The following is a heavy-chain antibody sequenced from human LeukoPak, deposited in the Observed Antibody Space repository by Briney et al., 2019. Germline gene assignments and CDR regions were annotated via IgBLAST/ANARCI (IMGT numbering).Heavy chain of an antibody. J-gene: IGHJ4*02. CDR2: ISWNSGSI. V-gene: IGHV3-9*01. CDR3: AKDRDYYDSGGYFDY. Sequence: GGSLRLSCAASGFTFDDYAMHWVRQAPGKGLEWVSGISWNSGSIGYADSVKGRFTISRDNAKNSLYLQMNSLRAEDTALYYCAKDRDYYDSGGYFDYWGQGTLVTVSS. CDR1: GFTFDDYA. D-gene: IGHD3-22*01.